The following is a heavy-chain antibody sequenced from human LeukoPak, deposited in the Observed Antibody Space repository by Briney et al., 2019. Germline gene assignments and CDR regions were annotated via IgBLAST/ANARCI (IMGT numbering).Heavy chain of an antibody. D-gene: IGHD1-26*01. V-gene: IGHV1-3*01. Sequence: APVKVSCKASGYTFTSYTLHWLRQAPGQSLEWMGWINAGNGNTKYSQKFQDRVTITRDTSANTAYMELSSLRSEDTAVYYCANTPVGASPFDYWGQGTLVTVSS. CDR3: ANTPVGASPFDY. CDR2: INAGNGNT. J-gene: IGHJ4*02. CDR1: GYTFTSYT.